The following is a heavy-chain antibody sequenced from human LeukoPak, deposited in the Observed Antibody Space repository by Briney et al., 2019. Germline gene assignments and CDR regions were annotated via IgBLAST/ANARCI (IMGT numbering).Heavy chain of an antibody. J-gene: IGHJ4*02. CDR1: GFTFSSYG. D-gene: IGHD6-13*01. CDR2: IWYDGSNK. CDR3: ARGIAAAGTVHLNSLGY. Sequence: GGSLRLSCAASGFTFSSYGMHWVRQAPGKGLEWVAVIWYDGSNKYYADSVKGRFTISRDNSKNTLYLQMNSLRAEDTAVYYCARGIAAAGTVHLNSLGYWGQGTLVTVSS. V-gene: IGHV3-33*01.